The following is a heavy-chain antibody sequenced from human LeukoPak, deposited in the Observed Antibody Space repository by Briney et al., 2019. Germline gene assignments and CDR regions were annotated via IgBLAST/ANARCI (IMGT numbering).Heavy chain of an antibody. CDR2: INPNSGGT. J-gene: IGHJ5*02. CDR1: GYTFTGYY. Sequence: GASVKVSCKASGYTFTGYYMHWVRQAPGQGLEWMGWINPNSGGTNYAQKFQGWVTMTRNTSISTAYMELSSLRSEDTAVYYCARAYSSSSNWFDPWGQGTLVTVSS. V-gene: IGHV1-2*04. CDR3: ARAYSSSSNWFDP. D-gene: IGHD6-13*01.